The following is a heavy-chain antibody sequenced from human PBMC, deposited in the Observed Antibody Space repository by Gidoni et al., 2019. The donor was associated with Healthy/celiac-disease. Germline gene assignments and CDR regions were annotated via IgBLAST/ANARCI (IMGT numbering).Heavy chain of an antibody. Sequence: QVQLQEAGPGRVKTPQTLALTCTVSGGSLSSGIYYWSWIRQPAGKGLEWIGRSYTSGSTNYNPSLKSRVTISVDTSKNQFSLKLSSVTAADTAVYYWAREVGNCGGDCYDYWGQGTLVTVSS. V-gene: IGHV4-61*02. J-gene: IGHJ4*02. CDR3: AREVGNCGGDCYDY. D-gene: IGHD2-21*02. CDR1: GGSLSSGIYY. CDR2: SYTSGST.